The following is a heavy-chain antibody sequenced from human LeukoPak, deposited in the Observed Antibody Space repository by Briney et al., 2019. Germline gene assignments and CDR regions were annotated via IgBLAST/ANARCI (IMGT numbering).Heavy chain of an antibody. D-gene: IGHD6-6*01. CDR2: IIPIFGTA. CDR1: GGTFSSYA. V-gene: IGHV1-69*13. J-gene: IGHJ4*02. Sequence: SVKVSCKASGGTFSSYAISWVRQAPGQGLEWMGGIIPIFGTANYAQKFQGRVTITADESTSTAYMELSNLRSEDTAVYYCASRRSSVSIYDYWGQGTLVTVSS. CDR3: ASRRSSVSIYDY.